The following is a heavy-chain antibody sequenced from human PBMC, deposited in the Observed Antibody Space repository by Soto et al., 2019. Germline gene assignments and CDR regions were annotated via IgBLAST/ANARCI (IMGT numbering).Heavy chain of an antibody. CDR3: ARWGYSGYDWYWFDP. CDR2: IYYSGST. Sequence: PSETLSLTCTVSGGSISSGDYYWSWIRQPPGKGLEWIGYIYYSGSTYYNPSLKSRVTISVDTSKNQFSLKLSSVTAADTAVYYCARWGYSGYDWYWFDPWGQGALVTVSS. J-gene: IGHJ5*02. CDR1: GGSISSGDYY. V-gene: IGHV4-30-4*01. D-gene: IGHD5-12*01.